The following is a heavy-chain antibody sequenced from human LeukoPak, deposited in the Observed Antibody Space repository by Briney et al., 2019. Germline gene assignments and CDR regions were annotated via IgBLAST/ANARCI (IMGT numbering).Heavy chain of an antibody. CDR3: AKRSGYTAGWFFDF. Sequence: PGGSLRLSCAASGFTFSSSAMSWVRQAPGTGLEWVSSISGSGDQTYYAESVKGRFTISRDNSKNTLFLQMNSLRAEDTAVFYCAKRSGYTAGWFFDFWGQGTLVTVSS. J-gene: IGHJ4*02. CDR2: ISGSGDQT. D-gene: IGHD5-12*01. CDR1: GFTFSSSA. V-gene: IGHV3-23*01.